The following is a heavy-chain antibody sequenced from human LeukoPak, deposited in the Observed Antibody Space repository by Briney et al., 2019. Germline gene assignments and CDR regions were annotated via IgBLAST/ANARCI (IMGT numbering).Heavy chain of an antibody. CDR3: AKKGIQLWYESYYFDY. CDR1: GFTVSDYS. Sequence: PGGSLRLSCAASGFTVSDYSMSWVRQAPGKGLEWVSAISGSGSYTDYADSVKGRFTISRDNSKNTLYLQMNSLRAEDTAVYYCAKKGIQLWYESYYFDYWGQGTLVTVSS. V-gene: IGHV3-23*01. CDR2: ISGSGSYT. D-gene: IGHD5-18*01. J-gene: IGHJ4*02.